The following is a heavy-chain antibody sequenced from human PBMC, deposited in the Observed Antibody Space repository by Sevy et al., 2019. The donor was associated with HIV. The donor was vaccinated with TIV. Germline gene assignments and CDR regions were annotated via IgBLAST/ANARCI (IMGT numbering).Heavy chain of an antibody. J-gene: IGHJ6*02. Sequence: TLSLTCTVSGGSISSYYWSWIRQPAGKGLEWIGRIYTSGSTNYNPSLKSRVTMSVDTSKNQFSLKLSSVTAADTAVYYGARDYSIYSSSSSYGMDVWGQGTTVTVSS. D-gene: IGHD6-6*01. CDR1: GGSISSYY. CDR2: IYTSGST. V-gene: IGHV4-4*07. CDR3: ARDYSIYSSSSSYGMDV.